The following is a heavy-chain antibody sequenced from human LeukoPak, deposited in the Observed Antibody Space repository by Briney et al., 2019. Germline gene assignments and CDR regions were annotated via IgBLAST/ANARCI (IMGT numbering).Heavy chain of an antibody. J-gene: IGHJ4*02. CDR1: GFTFSIYA. CDR3: AKDKYSGYDWGFDY. Sequence: GGSLRLSCAASGFTFSIYAMSWVRQAPGKGLEWVSGITGIGSSTYYADSVKGRFTISRDNAKNSLYLQMNSLRAEDTAVYYCAKDKYSGYDWGFDYWGQGTLVTVSS. D-gene: IGHD5-12*01. CDR2: ITGIGSST. V-gene: IGHV3-23*01.